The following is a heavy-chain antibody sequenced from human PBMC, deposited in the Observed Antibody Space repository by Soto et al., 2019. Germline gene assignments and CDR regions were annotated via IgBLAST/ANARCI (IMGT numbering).Heavy chain of an antibody. CDR2: IHYSGSA. D-gene: IGHD6-19*01. J-gene: IGHJ5*02. CDR1: GGSISGYF. V-gene: IGHV4-59*01. CDR3: VRVGRIAVGDTWFDP. Sequence: SETLSLTCTVSGGSISGYFWSWIRQPPGKELELIAYIHYSGSAYYNPSLRGRVTISIATSKNQFSLELNSVNAADTAVYYCVRVGRIAVGDTWFDPWGQGTLVTVSS.